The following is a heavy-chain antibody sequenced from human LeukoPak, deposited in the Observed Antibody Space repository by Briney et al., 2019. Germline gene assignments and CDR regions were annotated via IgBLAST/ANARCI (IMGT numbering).Heavy chain of an antibody. CDR2: ISYDGSNK. CDR1: GFTFSSYA. CDR3: ARDPDIYGSGSFLFDY. J-gene: IGHJ4*02. D-gene: IGHD3-10*01. Sequence: GGSLRLSCAASGFTFSSYAMHWVRQPPGKGLEWVAVISYDGSNKYYADSEKGRFTISRDNSKNTLYLQMNSLRAEDTAVYYCARDPDIYGSGSFLFDYWGQGTLVTVSS. V-gene: IGHV3-30*04.